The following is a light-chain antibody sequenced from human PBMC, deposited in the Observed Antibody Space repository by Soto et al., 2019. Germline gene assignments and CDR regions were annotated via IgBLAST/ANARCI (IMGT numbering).Light chain of an antibody. CDR1: SSDVGRYNY. J-gene: IGLJ2*01. CDR2: EVT. V-gene: IGLV2-8*01. Sequence: QSALTRAPSASGSPGQSVTISCTGTSSDVGRYNYVSWYQQHPGKAPKLMIYEVTKRPSGVPDRFSGSKSGNTASLTVSGLQAEDEADYYCSSYAGNNNLIFGGGTKLTVL. CDR3: SSYAGNNNLI.